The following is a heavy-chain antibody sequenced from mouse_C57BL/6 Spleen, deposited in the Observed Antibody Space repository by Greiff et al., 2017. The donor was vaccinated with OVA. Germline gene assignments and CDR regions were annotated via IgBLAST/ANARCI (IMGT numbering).Heavy chain of an antibody. Sequence: EVQLQQSGPELVKPGASVKMSCKASGYTFTDYNMHWVKQSHGKSLEWIGYINPNNGGTSYNQKFKGKATLTVNKSSSTAYMELRSLTSEDSAVYYCARKGGNSYYFDYWGQGTTLTVSS. CDR3: ARKGGNSYYFDY. CDR2: INPNNGGT. J-gene: IGHJ2*01. CDR1: GYTFTDYN. V-gene: IGHV1-22*01.